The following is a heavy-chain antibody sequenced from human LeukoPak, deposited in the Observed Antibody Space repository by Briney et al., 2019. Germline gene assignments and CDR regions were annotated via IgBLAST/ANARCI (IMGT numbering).Heavy chain of an antibody. D-gene: IGHD2-2*01. CDR3: ARTYSTSSTFDS. CDR2: IYYSGST. CDR1: GGSISSYY. Sequence: SETLSLTCTVSGGSISSYYWSWIRQPPGKGLEWIGYIYYSGSTNYNPSLKGRVTISVDTSKEQFSLRLSSVTAADTALYYCARTYSTSSTFDSWGQGTLVTVSS. V-gene: IGHV4-59*08. J-gene: IGHJ4*02.